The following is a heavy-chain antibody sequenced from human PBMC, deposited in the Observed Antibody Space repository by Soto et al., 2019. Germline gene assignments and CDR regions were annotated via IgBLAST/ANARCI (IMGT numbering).Heavy chain of an antibody. CDR1: GYTFTSYA. CDR3: ARDWTSFGVVIMRFAY. J-gene: IGHJ4*02. CDR2: INAGNGNT. D-gene: IGHD3-3*01. V-gene: IGHV1-3*01. Sequence: GASVKVSCKASGYTFTSYAMHWVRQAPGQRLEWMGWINAGNGNTKYSQKFQGRVTITRDTSASTAYMELSSLRSEDTAVYYCARDWTSFGVVIMRFAYWGQGTLVTVSS.